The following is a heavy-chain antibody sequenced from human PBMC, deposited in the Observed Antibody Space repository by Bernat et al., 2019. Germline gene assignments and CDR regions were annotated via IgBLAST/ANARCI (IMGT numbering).Heavy chain of an antibody. J-gene: IGHJ4*02. CDR3: ARMRQVITNNYFDS. D-gene: IGHD3-10*01. CDR1: GFTFRNHG. Sequence: QVQLVESGGGVVQPGRSLRLSCAASGFTFRNHGMHWVRQVPGKGLEWVALIWYDKSQIYYTDSVKGRFTISRDDSKNTLYLQMNGLRAEDTAVYYCARMRQVITNNYFDSWGQGTMVTVSS. V-gene: IGHV3-33*01. CDR2: IWYDKSQI.